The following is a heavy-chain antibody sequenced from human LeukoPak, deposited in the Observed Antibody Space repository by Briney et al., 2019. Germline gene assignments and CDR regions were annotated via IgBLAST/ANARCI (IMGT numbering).Heavy chain of an antibody. D-gene: IGHD1-14*01. CDR2: IKQDGSEK. Sequence: GGSLRLSCAASGFTFSSYWMSWVRQAPGKGLEWVANIKQDGSEKYYVDSVKGRFTISRDNAKNSLYLQMNSLRAEDTAVYYCARERPLPPPYYYYGMDVWGQGTTVIVSS. CDR1: GFTFSSYW. J-gene: IGHJ6*02. CDR3: ARERPLPPPYYYYGMDV. V-gene: IGHV3-7*01.